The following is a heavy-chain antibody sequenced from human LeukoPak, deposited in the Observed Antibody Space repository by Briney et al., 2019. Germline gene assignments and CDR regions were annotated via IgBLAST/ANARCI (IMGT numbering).Heavy chain of an antibody. CDR3: ARASYSSSWHNWFDP. CDR2: ISSSSYI. Sequence: GGSLRLSCAASGFTFSSYSMNWVRQAPGKGLEWVSSISSSSYIYYADSVKGRFTISRDNAKNSLYLQMNSLRAEDTAVYYCARASYSSSWHNWFDPWGQGTLVTVSS. J-gene: IGHJ5*02. D-gene: IGHD6-13*01. CDR1: GFTFSSYS. V-gene: IGHV3-21*01.